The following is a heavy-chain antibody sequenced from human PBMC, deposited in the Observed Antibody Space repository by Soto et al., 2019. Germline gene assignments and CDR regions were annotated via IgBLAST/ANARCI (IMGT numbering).Heavy chain of an antibody. CDR2: INHSGST. J-gene: IGHJ4*02. CDR3: ARGQGTWIQLWSFDY. Sequence: PSETLSLTCAVYGGSSSGYYWSWIRQPPGKGLEWIGEINHSGSTNYNPSLKSRVTISVDTSKNQFSLKLSSVTAADTAVYYCARGQGTWIQLWSFDYWGQGTLVTVSS. CDR1: GGSSSGYY. V-gene: IGHV4-34*01. D-gene: IGHD5-18*01.